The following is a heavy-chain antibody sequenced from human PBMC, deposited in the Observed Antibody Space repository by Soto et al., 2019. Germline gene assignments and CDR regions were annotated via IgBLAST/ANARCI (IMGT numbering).Heavy chain of an antibody. V-gene: IGHV3-11*01. CDR2: ISSSGSNI. J-gene: IGHJ4*02. D-gene: IGHD2-21*02. CDR1: GFTFKTYA. CDR3: ARDWTGGDPFDY. Sequence: GGSLRLSCVASGFTFKTYAMSWVRQAPGKGLEWVSYISSSGSNIYYADSVKGRFTISRDNAKNSLYLQMNSLRAEDTAVYYCARDWTGGDPFDYWGQGTLVTVSS.